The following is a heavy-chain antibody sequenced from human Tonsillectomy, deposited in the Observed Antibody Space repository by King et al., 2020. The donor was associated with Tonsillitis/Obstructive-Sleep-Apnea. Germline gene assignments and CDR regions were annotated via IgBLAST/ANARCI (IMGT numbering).Heavy chain of an antibody. CDR1: GGSISSYY. CDR3: ARHWSGYPDYYYYYMDV. D-gene: IGHD3-3*01. Sequence: VQLQESGPGLVKPSETLSLTCTVSGGSISSYYWSWIRQPPGKGLEWIGYIYYSGSTNYNPSLKSRVTISVDTSKNQFSLKLSSVTAADTAVYYCARHWSGYPDYYYYYMDVWGTGTTVTVSS. J-gene: IGHJ6*03. CDR2: IYYSGST. V-gene: IGHV4-59*08.